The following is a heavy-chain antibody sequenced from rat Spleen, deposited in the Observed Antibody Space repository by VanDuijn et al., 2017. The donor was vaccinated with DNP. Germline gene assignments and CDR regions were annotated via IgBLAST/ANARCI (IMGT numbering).Heavy chain of an antibody. CDR2: VSSSGTT. D-gene: IGHD1-12*02. CDR1: GFSLISYS. V-gene: IGHV2-6*01. Sequence: QVQLKESGPGLVQPSQTLSLTCTVSGFSLISYSVGWVRQPPQKGLEWIAAVSSSGTTYYKPALESRLSISRDTSKSQVFLKMNSLQTEDTAMYFCVRSDYNDDSHYYGYFDHWGQGVMVTVSS. J-gene: IGHJ2*01. CDR3: VRSDYNDDSHYYGYFDH.